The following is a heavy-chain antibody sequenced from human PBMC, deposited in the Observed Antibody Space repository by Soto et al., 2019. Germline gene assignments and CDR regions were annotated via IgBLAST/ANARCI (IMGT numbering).Heavy chain of an antibody. D-gene: IGHD2-2*01. V-gene: IGHV4-39*01. CDR1: GGSINSRDYY. CDR2: IYYSGST. J-gene: IGHJ3*01. Sequence: SETLSLTCTVSGGSINSRDYYWVWIRQAPGKGLEWIGNIYYSGSTYYNPSLKSRVTVSVDTSKNQFSLRLSSVTAADTAVYYCPLGYCSSTACYEPFHFWGQGTMVTVSS. CDR3: PLGYCSSTACYEPFHF.